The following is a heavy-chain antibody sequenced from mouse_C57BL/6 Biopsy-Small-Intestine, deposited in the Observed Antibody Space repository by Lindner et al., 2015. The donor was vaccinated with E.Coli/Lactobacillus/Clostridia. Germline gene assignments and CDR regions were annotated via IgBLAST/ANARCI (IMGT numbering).Heavy chain of an antibody. J-gene: IGHJ3*01. Sequence: VQLQESGPELVKPGASVKMSCKASGYTFTSYVMHWVKQKPGQGLEWIGYIDPDNDGNKYNETFKGKATLTSDKSSNTAYMELSSLTSEDSAVYYCVRPFGNSFAYWGQGTLVTVSA. CDR2: IDPDNDGN. CDR1: GYTFTSYV. D-gene: IGHD2-1*01. V-gene: IGHV1-14*01. CDR3: VRPFGNSFAY.